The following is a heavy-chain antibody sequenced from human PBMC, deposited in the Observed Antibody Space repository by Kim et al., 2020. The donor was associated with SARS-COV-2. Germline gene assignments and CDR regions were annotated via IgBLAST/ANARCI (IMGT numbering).Heavy chain of an antibody. V-gene: IGHV1-24*01. D-gene: IGHD4-17*01. J-gene: IGHJ5*02. Sequence: FQGRVTMTEDTSTDTAYMELSSLRSEDTAVYYCATAPPRLDGDYGLWFDPWGQGTLVTVSS. CDR3: ATAPPRLDGDYGLWFDP.